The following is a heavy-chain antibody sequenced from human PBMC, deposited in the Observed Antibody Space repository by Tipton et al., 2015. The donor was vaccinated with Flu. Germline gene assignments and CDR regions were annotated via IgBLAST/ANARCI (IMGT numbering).Heavy chain of an antibody. CDR1: GSSFSSYW. J-gene: IGHJ4*02. Sequence: QLVQSGAEVKKPGESLRISCRGSGSSFSSYWIAWVRQMPGKGLEWMGIIYPDDSGTKYSPSFQGQVTFSADNSVNTAYLQWSSLKASDTAIYFCVRQNCGGDCYPDYWGQGTLVTVSS. D-gene: IGHD2-21*02. CDR2: IYPDDSGT. CDR3: VRQNCGGDCYPDY. V-gene: IGHV5-51*01.